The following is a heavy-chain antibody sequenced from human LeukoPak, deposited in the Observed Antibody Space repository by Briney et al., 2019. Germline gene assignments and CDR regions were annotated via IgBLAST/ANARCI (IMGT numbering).Heavy chain of an antibody. J-gene: IGHJ4*02. V-gene: IGHV1-8*01. Sequence: ASVKVSCKASGYTFTSYDINWVRQATGQGLEWMGWMNPNSGNTGYAQKFQGGVTMTRNTSISTAYMELSSLRSEDTAVYYCARGRLRIFGVVIYYWGQGTLVTVSS. CDR2: MNPNSGNT. CDR1: GYTFTSYD. CDR3: ARGRLRIFGVVIYY. D-gene: IGHD3-3*01.